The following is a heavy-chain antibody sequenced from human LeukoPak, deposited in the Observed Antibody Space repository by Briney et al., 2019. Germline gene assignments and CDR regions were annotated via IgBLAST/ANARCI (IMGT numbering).Heavy chain of an antibody. J-gene: IGHJ6*02. CDR2: MNPNSGNT. V-gene: IGHV1-8*01. CDR3: ARVLQTYYYYGMDV. CDR1: GYTFTSYD. Sequence: ASVKVSCTASGYTFTSYDINWVRQATGQGLEWMGWMNPNSGNTGYAQKFQGRVTMTRNTSISTAYMELSSLRSEDTAVYYCARVLQTYYYYGMDVWGQGTTVTVSS. D-gene: IGHD5-24*01.